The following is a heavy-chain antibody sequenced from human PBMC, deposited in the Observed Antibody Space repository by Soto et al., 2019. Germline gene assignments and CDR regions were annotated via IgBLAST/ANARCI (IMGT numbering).Heavy chain of an antibody. CDR3: ARHITMVRGDGDGGFDY. CDR2: INHSGST. V-gene: IGHV4-34*01. Sequence: PSETLSLTCAVYGGSFSGYYWSWIRQPPGKGLEWIGEINHSGSTNYNPSLKSRVTISVDTSKNQFSLKLSSVTAADTAVYYCARHITMVRGDGDGGFDYWGQGTLVTVSS. CDR1: GGSFSGYY. J-gene: IGHJ4*02. D-gene: IGHD3-10*01.